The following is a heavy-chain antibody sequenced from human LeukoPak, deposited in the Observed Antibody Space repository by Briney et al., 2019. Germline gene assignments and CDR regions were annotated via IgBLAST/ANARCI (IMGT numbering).Heavy chain of an antibody. J-gene: IGHJ4*02. CDR2: INPSGGST. CDR3: ARARDYQQHTDY. V-gene: IGHV1-46*01. Sequence: ASVKVSCKVSGYTLTELSMHWVRQAPGKGLEWMGIINPSGGSTSYAQKFQGRVTMTRDTSTSTVYMELSSLRSEDTAVYYCARARDYQQHTDYWGQGALVTVSS. CDR1: GYTLTELS. D-gene: IGHD6-13*01.